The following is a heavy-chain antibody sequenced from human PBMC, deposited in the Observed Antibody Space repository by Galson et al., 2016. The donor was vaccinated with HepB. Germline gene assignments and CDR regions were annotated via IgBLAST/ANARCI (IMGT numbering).Heavy chain of an antibody. V-gene: IGHV5-51*01. CDR3: ARGLAPSEAIVQSPDY. D-gene: IGHD3-16*02. CDR2: IYPGDSDT. Sequence: QSGAEVKKPGESLKISCKGSGYSFTSYWIGWVRQMPGKGLEWMGVIYPGDSDTRYSPSFQGQVTISADTSRNQFSLKLTSVTPADTGVYYCARGLAPSEAIVQSPDYWGQGILITVS. CDR1: GYSFTSYW. J-gene: IGHJ4*02.